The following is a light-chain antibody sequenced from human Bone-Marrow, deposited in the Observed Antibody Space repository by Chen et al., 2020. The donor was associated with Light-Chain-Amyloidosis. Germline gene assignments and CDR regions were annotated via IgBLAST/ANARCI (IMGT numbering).Light chain of an antibody. CDR2: EDS. Sequence: QPALTQPASGAGSVGQSSTLSRPGTSTYVGHDNLVSCDQQHPGEAPKLMIYEDSKRPSGVSNRFSGSKSGNTASLTISGLQTEDQADYYCCSSSDTDTLIFGTGTRLTVL. CDR1: STYVGHDNL. CDR3: CSSSDTDTLI. V-gene: IGLV2-23*01. J-gene: IGLJ2*01.